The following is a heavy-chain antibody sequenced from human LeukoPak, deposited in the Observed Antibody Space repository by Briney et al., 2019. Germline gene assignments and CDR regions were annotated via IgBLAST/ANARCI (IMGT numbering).Heavy chain of an antibody. CDR1: GFTFSTYD. CDR3: AKRGGSFIGYFDY. V-gene: IGHV3-30*02. Sequence: GGSLRLSCAASGFTFSTYDMHWVRQAPGKGLEWVAFIRYDGSDKYYADSVKGRFTISRDNSKNTLYLQMNSLRAEDTAVFYCAKRGGSFIGYFDYWGQGTLVTVSS. D-gene: IGHD1-26*01. J-gene: IGHJ4*02. CDR2: IRYDGSDK.